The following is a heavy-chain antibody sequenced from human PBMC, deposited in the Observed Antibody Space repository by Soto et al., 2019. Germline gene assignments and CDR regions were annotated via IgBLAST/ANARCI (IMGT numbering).Heavy chain of an antibody. CDR3: ARGGGKSTSRNWFDP. Sequence: QVQLVQSGAEVKKPGSSVKVSCKASGGTFSSYAISWVRQAPGQGLEWMGGIIPIFGTANYAQKFQGRVTITGDESTSTAYREVRSLRFEDRAVYYGARGGGKSTSRNWFDPWGQGTLVTVSS. V-gene: IGHV1-69*01. CDR2: IIPIFGTA. CDR1: GGTFSSYA. J-gene: IGHJ5*02. D-gene: IGHD2-2*01.